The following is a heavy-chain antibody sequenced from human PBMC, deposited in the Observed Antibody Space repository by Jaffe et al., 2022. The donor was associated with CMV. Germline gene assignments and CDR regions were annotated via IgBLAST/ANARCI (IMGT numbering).Heavy chain of an antibody. CDR2: IWYDGSNK. V-gene: IGHV3-33*08. CDR1: GFTFSSYG. CDR3: ARVLNFAEGYFDY. J-gene: IGHJ4*02. Sequence: QVQLVESGGGVVQPGRSLRLSCAASGFTFSSYGMHWVRQAPGKGLEWVAVIWYDGSNKYYADSVKGRFTISRDNSKNTLYLQMNSLRAEDTAVYYCARVLNFAEGYFDYWGQGTLVTVSS.